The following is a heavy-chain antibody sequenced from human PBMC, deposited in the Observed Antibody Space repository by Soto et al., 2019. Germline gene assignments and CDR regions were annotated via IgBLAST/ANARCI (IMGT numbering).Heavy chain of an antibody. V-gene: IGHV4-30-4*08. Sequence: QVQLQESGPGLLKPSQTLSLTCSVSGGSISSGDSYWDRIRQPPGKGLEWIGYIYYIGNTNYNPSLKSRVTISVDTSKNQFSLNLNSVTAADTAVYYCVRLYYHGTRRTFDSWGQGTMITVS. CDR1: GGSISSGDSY. CDR3: VRLYYHGTRRTFDS. D-gene: IGHD3-10*01. J-gene: IGHJ3*02. CDR2: IYYIGNT.